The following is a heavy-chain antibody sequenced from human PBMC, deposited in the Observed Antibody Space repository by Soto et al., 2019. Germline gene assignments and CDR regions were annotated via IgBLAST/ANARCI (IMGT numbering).Heavy chain of an antibody. CDR2: IIPILGIA. CDR3: ARELIAAAGASN. Sequence: QVQLVQSGAEVKKPGSSVKVSCKASGGTFSSYTISWVRQAPGQGLEWMGRIIPILGIANYAQKFQGRVTITADESTSTAYMELSSLRSEDTAVYYRARELIAAAGASNWGQGTLVTVSS. D-gene: IGHD6-13*01. CDR1: GGTFSSYT. V-gene: IGHV1-69*08. J-gene: IGHJ4*02.